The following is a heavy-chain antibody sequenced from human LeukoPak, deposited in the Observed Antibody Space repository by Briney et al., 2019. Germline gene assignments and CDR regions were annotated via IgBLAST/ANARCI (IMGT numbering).Heavy chain of an antibody. J-gene: IGHJ4*02. CDR2: IRSKANSYVT. V-gene: IGHV3-73*01. CDR1: GFIFSGSA. CDR3: AKDLRSSILGPLSFDY. D-gene: IGHD2/OR15-2a*01. Sequence: PGGSLRLSCAASGFIFSGSAMHWVRQASGKGLEWVGRIRSKANSYVTAYAASVKGRFTISRDDSKNTAYLQMNSLRAEDTAVYYCAKDLRSSILGPLSFDYWGQGTLVTVSS.